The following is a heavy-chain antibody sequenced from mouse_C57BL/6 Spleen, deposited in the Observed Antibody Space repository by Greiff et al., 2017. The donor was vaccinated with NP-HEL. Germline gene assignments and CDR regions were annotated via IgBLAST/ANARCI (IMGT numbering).Heavy chain of an antibody. V-gene: IGHV1-69*01. D-gene: IGHD2-4*01. CDR3: ARRRAYYDYDGWYFDV. CDR2: IDPSDSYT. CDR1: GYTFTSYW. Sequence: QVQLQQPGAELVMPGASVKLSCKASGYTFTSYWMHWVKQRPGQGLEWIGEIDPSDSYTNYNQKFKGKSTLTVDKSSSTAYMQLSSLTSEDSAVYYGARRRAYYDYDGWYFDVWGTGTTVTVSS. J-gene: IGHJ1*03.